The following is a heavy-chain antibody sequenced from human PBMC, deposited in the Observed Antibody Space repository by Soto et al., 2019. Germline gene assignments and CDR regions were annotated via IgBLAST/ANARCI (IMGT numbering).Heavy chain of an antibody. CDR1: GYPFTSYH. Sequence: QVQLVQSGAEVKKPGASVTVSCKPSGYPFTSYHVNWVRQAPGQGREWMGWMNPDRGSTDYALKFQGRLTMTRNTSMSTDYLELRSLTSEDTAIYYCARGRFISKGYDSGWYIADWGQGTKVIVSS. D-gene: IGHD6-19*01. J-gene: IGHJ4*02. V-gene: IGHV1-8*01. CDR2: MNPDRGST. CDR3: ARGRFISKGYDSGWYIAD.